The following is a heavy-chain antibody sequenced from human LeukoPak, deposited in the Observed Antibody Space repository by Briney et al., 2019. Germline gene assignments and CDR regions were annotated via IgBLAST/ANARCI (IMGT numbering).Heavy chain of an antibody. CDR1: GGTFSSYA. CDR2: IIPILGIA. J-gene: IGHJ4*02. Sequence: SVKVSCKASGGTFSSYAISWVRQAPGQGLEWMGRIIPILGIANYAQKFQGRVTMTRDTSTRTLYMELSSLRSDDTAVYYCARKMTGYSYYFDYWGQGTLVTVAS. D-gene: IGHD2-15*01. V-gene: IGHV1-69*04. CDR3: ARKMTGYSYYFDY.